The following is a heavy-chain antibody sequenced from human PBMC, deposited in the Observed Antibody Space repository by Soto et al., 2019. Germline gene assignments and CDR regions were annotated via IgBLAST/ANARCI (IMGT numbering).Heavy chain of an antibody. CDR1: GGSISNYY. J-gene: IGHJ4*02. Sequence: SETLSLTCTVSGGSISNYYWSWIRQPPGKGLEWIGYIYYSGSTSYNPSLKSRVTISVDTSKNQFSLKLSSVTAADTAVYYCARDARGNGVDYWGQGTLVTVSS. CDR2: IYYSGST. D-gene: IGHD2-8*01. CDR3: ARDARGNGVDY. V-gene: IGHV4-59*01.